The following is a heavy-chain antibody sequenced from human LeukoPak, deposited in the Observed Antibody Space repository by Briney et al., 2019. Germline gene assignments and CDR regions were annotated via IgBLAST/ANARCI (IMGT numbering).Heavy chain of an antibody. V-gene: IGHV1-18*01. CDR2: VSTYNGDT. D-gene: IGHD6-13*01. CDR1: GYTFTNVG. Sequence: ASVKVSCKASGYTFTNVGMSWVRQAPGQGLEWMGWVSTYNGDTNYAQKLQGRVTMTTDTSTTTAYMELRSLRSDDTAAYYCATQRIVASGSAFDYWGQGTLSPSPQ. CDR3: ATQRIVASGSAFDY. J-gene: IGHJ4*02.